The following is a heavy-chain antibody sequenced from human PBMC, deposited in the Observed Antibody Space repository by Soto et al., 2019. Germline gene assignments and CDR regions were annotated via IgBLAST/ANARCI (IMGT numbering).Heavy chain of an antibody. V-gene: IGHV3-21*01. Sequence: GGSLRLSCVGYGFTFSSYSMNWVRQAPGKGLEWVSSISSSSTYIYYADSVKGRFTISRDNARNSLHLQMNSLRAEDTAVYYCARDPSQLREPDQYCMHWGQGTRVIVSS. CDR1: GFTFSSYS. D-gene: IGHD4-17*01. CDR3: ARDPSQLREPDQYCMH. CDR2: ISSSSTYI. J-gene: IGHJ1*01.